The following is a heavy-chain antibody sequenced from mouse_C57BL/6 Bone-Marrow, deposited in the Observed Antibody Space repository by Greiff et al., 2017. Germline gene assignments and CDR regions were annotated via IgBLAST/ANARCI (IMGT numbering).Heavy chain of an antibody. CDR2: IDPENGDT. J-gene: IGHJ3*01. D-gene: IGHD1-1*01. CDR3: TTRYYGSRYKAY. CDR1: GFNIKDDY. Sequence: VQLQQSGAELVRPGASVKLSCTASGFNIKDDYMHWVKQRPEQGLEWIGWIDPENGDTEYASKFQGKATITADTSSNTAYLQLSSLTSEDTAVYYCTTRYYGSRYKAYWGQGTLVTVSA. V-gene: IGHV14-4*01.